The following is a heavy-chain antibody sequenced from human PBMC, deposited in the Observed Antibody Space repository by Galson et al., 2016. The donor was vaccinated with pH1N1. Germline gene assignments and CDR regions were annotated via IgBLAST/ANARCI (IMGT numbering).Heavy chain of an antibody. V-gene: IGHV3-48*01. Sequence: SLRLSCAASGFTFSSYSMSWVRQAPGKGLEWVSYISGRSSTIYYADSVKGRFTVSRDNAKNSLYLHMNSLRAEDTAVYYCARDGGSYRWYYLDPWGQGTLVTVSS. D-gene: IGHD1-26*01. CDR3: ARDGGSYRWYYLDP. CDR1: GFTFSSYS. J-gene: IGHJ5*02. CDR2: ISGRSSTI.